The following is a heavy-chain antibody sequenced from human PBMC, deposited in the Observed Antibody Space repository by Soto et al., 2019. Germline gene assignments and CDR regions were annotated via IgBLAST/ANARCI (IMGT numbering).Heavy chain of an antibody. J-gene: IGHJ4*02. CDR1: GFSLTTSGVG. CDR3: AHTQVTTVALHYFDY. D-gene: IGHD1-1*01. CDR2: VYWDDDK. Sequence: QITLKESGPTLVKPTETLTLTCTFSGFSLTTSGVGVGWIRQPPGMPLEWLALVYWDDDKRYSPSLESRLTITKDTSKNQVVLTMTNVDPVDTVTYFCAHTQVTTVALHYFDYWGQGTLVTVSS. V-gene: IGHV2-5*02.